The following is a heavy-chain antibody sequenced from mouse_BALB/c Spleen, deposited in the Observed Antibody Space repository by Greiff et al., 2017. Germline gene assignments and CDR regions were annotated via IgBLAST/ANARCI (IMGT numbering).Heavy chain of an antibody. CDR2: ISSGGSYT. V-gene: IGHV5-6*01. CDR3: ARQRGLYDGYFYAMDY. J-gene: IGHJ4*01. CDR1: GFTFSSYG. Sequence: EVQLVESGGDLVKPGGSLKLSCAASGFTFSSYGMSWVRQTPDKRLEWVATISSGGSYTYYPDSVKGRFTISRDNAKNTLYLQMSSLKSEDTAMYYCARQRGLYDGYFYAMDYWGQGTSVTVSS. D-gene: IGHD2-3*01.